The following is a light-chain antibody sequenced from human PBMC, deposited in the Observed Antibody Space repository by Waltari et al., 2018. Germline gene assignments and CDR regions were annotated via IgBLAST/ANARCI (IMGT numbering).Light chain of an antibody. CDR2: DVN. CDR1: SSDCGGYNF. Sequence: QSALTQPRSVSGSPGQSVTISCTGTSSDCGGYNFVYWYHQYPGKAPKLVIYDVNKRPSGVPDRFSGSRSGNTASLIISGLQTEDEADYYCCSYAGYYTVFGGGTKVAVL. V-gene: IGLV2-11*01. CDR3: CSYAGYYTV. J-gene: IGLJ3*02.